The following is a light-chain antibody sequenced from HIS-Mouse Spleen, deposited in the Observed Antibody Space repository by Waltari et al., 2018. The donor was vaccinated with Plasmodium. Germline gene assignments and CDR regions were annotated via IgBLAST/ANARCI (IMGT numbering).Light chain of an antibody. CDR2: YYSDSDK. J-gene: IGLJ3*02. Sequence: QPVLTQPPSSSASPGESARLTCTLPSDINVGSYNIYWYQQKPGSPPRYLLYYYSDSDKGQGSGVPSRFSVSKDAAANTGFLLFSGLQSEDEADYYCMIWPSNASGVFGGGTKLTVL. CDR3: MIWPSNASGV. V-gene: IGLV5-37*01. CDR1: SDINVGSYN.